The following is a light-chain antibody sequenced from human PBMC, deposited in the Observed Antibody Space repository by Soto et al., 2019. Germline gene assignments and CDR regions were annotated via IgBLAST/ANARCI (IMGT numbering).Light chain of an antibody. J-gene: IGKJ4*01. V-gene: IGKV3-11*01. CDR3: QQSSKWPPT. CDR1: QSVGIE. Sequence: EIVLTQSPATLSLSPGERTTLSCRTSQSVGIEPAWYQQKPGQAPRLLIYDASKRATGIPGRFSGRGCGTDFTLTISSLTPEDFTVYYCQQSSKWPPTFGGGTKVE. CDR2: DAS.